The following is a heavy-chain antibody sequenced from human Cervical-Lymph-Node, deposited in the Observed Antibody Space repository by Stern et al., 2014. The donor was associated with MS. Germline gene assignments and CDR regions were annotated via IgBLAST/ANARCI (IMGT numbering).Heavy chain of an antibody. CDR1: GLTFSTSV. CDR2: VWNDGSKE. J-gene: IGHJ3*02. Sequence: VHLVESGGGVVPPGRSLRLSCVASGLTFSTSVMHWVRQAPGTGLEWVAVVWNDGSKEHFTESVKGRFSTSRDTAKNTLHLQMSSLRAEDTAVYFCATSTASDAFDIWGQGTLVTVSS. CDR3: ATSTASDAFDI. D-gene: IGHD2/OR15-2a*01. V-gene: IGHV3-33*01.